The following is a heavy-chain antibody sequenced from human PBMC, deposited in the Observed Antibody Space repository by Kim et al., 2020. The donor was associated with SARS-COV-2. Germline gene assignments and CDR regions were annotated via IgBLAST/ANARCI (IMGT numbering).Heavy chain of an antibody. CDR2: IYYSGST. Sequence: SETLSLTCTVSGGSISSYYWSWIRQPPGKGLEWIGYIYYSGSTNYNPSLKSRVTISVDTSKNQFSLKLSSVTAADTAVYYCARDLSYSSSWYAPYGMDVWGQGTTVTVSS. D-gene: IGHD6-13*01. V-gene: IGHV4-59*01. J-gene: IGHJ6*02. CDR1: GGSISSYY. CDR3: ARDLSYSSSWYAPYGMDV.